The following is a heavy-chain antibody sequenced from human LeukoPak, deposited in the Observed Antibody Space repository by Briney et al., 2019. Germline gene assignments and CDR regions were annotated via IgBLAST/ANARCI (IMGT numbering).Heavy chain of an antibody. CDR2: ISNSGVTI. CDR1: GFLFSSFE. J-gene: IGHJ4*02. CDR3: ARSRWFGEFIDY. V-gene: IGHV3-48*03. D-gene: IGHD3-10*01. Sequence: SGGSLRLSCAASGFLFSSFEVNWVRQAPGKGLEWVSYISNSGVTIYYADSVKGRFTISRDNAKNSLYPQMNSLRAEDTAVYYCARSRWFGEFIDYWGQGTLVTVSS.